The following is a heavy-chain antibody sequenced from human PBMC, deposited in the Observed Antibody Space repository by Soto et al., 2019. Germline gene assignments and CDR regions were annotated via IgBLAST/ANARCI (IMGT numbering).Heavy chain of an antibody. V-gene: IGHV3-7*03. Sequence: EVQLVESGGGLVQPGGSLRISCAASGFTFSSYWMSWVRQAPGKGLEWVANIKQEGSEKYYVDSVKGRFTSSRDNAKNSLYLQMNSLRAEDTAVYYCARVVGYSSSWYRLNWFDPWGQGTLVTVSS. CDR3: ARVVGYSSSWYRLNWFDP. D-gene: IGHD6-13*01. CDR2: IKQEGSEK. CDR1: GFTFSSYW. J-gene: IGHJ5*02.